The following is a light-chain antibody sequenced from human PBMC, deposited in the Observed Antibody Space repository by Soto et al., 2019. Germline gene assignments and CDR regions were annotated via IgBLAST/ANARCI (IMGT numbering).Light chain of an antibody. Sequence: QAVVTQPPSVSGAPGQRVTISCTGSRSNIGADYDVHWYQHLPGTAPKLLISGNTNRPSGVPDRFSGSKSGTSASLAITGLQAEDEADYYCQSYDSSLSGSVFGGGTKVTVL. CDR2: GNT. V-gene: IGLV1-40*01. J-gene: IGLJ2*01. CDR1: RSNIGADYD. CDR3: QSYDSSLSGSV.